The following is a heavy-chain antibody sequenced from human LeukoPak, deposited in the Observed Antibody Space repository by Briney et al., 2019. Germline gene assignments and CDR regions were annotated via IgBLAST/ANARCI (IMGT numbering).Heavy chain of an antibody. Sequence: APVKVSCKASGYTFSDYHMHWVRQAPGQGLEWMGWINPNSGGTNYAQKFQGRVTMTRDTSISTAYTELSGLRSDDTAVYYCARASSGFEPVFDYWGQGALVTFSS. V-gene: IGHV1-2*02. J-gene: IGHJ4*02. CDR3: ARASSGFEPVFDY. CDR1: GYTFSDYH. CDR2: INPNSGGT. D-gene: IGHD5-12*01.